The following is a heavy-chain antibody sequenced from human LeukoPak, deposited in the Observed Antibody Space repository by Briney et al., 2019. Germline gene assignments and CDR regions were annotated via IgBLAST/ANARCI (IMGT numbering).Heavy chain of an antibody. CDR3: ARSVHSSSWYGPRAFDI. Sequence: PSETLSLTCTVSGGSISSYYWSWIRQPPGKGLEWIGYIYYSGSTNYNPSLKSRVTISVDTSKNQFSLKLSSVTAADTAVYYCARSVHSSSWYGPRAFDIWGQGTMVTVSS. J-gene: IGHJ3*02. V-gene: IGHV4-59*01. CDR2: IYYSGST. CDR1: GGSISSYY. D-gene: IGHD6-13*01.